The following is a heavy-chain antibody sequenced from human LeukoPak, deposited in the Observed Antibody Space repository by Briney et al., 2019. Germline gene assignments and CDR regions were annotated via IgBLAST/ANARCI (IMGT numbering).Heavy chain of an antibody. CDR2: IWYDGSKE. D-gene: IGHD6-19*01. V-gene: IGHV3-33*01. Sequence: GGSLRLSCVASGFNFSGYGMHWVRQAPSKGLEWVAIIWYDGSKEYYSDTVKGRFTISRDNYESALHLQMSSLRAEDTAVYYCARVEIGWSVVYWGQGTLVTVSS. CDR1: GFNFSGYG. CDR3: ARVEIGWSVVY. J-gene: IGHJ4*02.